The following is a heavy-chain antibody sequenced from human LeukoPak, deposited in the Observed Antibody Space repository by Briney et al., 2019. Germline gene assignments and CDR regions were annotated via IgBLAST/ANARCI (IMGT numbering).Heavy chain of an antibody. CDR3: ATDSPTRDIVVVVAATPAAFDI. Sequence: ASVKVSCKVSGYTLTELSMHWVRQAPGKGLEWMGSFDPEDGETIYAQRFQGRVTMTEDTSTDTVYMELSSLRSEDTAVYYCATDSPTRDIVVVVAATPAAFDIWGQGTMVTVSS. CDR1: GYTLTELS. V-gene: IGHV1-24*01. D-gene: IGHD2-15*01. CDR2: FDPEDGET. J-gene: IGHJ3*02.